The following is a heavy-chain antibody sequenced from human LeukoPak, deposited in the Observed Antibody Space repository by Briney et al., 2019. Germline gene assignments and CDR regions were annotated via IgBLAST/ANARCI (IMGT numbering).Heavy chain of an antibody. D-gene: IGHD2-21*02. V-gene: IGHV3-23*01. CDR2: ISGSDGNT. CDR3: ARLVNTAVPISYCGGDCYPDY. J-gene: IGHJ4*01. CDR1: GFTFSTYA. Sequence: QTGGSLRLSCTASGFTFSTYAMSWVRQAPGKGLEWVAGISGSDGNTYYASSVKGRFTIIRDNSKNTLYLQMNSLRADDTAVYYCARLVNTAVPISYCGGDCYPDYWGHGTLVAVSS.